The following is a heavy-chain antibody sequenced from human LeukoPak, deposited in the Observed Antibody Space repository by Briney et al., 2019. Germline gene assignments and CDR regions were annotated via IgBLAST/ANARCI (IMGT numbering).Heavy chain of an antibody. CDR1: GGSFSGYY. Sequence: SETLSLTCAVYGGSFSGYYWSWIRQPPGKGLEWIGEINHSGSTNYNPSLKSRVTISVDTSKNQFSLKLSSVTAADTAVYYCARVENVGATCYWGQGTLVTVSS. CDR2: INHSGST. J-gene: IGHJ4*02. V-gene: IGHV4-34*01. CDR3: ARVENVGATCY. D-gene: IGHD1-26*01.